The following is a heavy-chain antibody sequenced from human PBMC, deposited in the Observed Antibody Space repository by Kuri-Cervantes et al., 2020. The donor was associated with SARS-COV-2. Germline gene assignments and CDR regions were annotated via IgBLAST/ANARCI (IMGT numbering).Heavy chain of an antibody. CDR3: ARDLTGYYYYYMDV. CDR2: INPNSGGT. J-gene: IGHJ6*03. CDR1: GYTFTGYY. Sequence: ASVKVSCKASGYTFTGYYMHWVRQAPGQGLEWMGWINPNSGGTNYAQKFQGRVTITADESTSTAYMELSSLRSEDTAVYYCARDLTGYYYYYMDVWGKGTTVTVSS. V-gene: IGHV1-2*02. D-gene: IGHD7-27*01.